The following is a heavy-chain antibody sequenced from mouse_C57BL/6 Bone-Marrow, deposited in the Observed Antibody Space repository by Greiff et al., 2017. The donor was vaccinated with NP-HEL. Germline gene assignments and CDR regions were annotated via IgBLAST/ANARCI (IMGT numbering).Heavy chain of an antibody. V-gene: IGHV5-2*01. Sequence: EVQVVESGGGLVQPGESLKLSCESNEYEFPSHDMSWVRKTPEKRLELVAAINSDGGSTYYPDTMERRFIISRDNTKKTLYLQMSSLRAEDTALYYCARQGDYYGSSPEGYFDVWGTGTTVTVSS. CDR2: INSDGGST. CDR1: EYEFPSHD. CDR3: ARQGDYYGSSPEGYFDV. D-gene: IGHD1-1*01. J-gene: IGHJ1*03.